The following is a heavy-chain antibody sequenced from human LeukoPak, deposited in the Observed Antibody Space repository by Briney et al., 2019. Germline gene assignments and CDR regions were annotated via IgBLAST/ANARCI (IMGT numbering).Heavy chain of an antibody. CDR3: AREGATVTTAIDY. V-gene: IGHV4-4*07. D-gene: IGHD4-17*01. CDR1: GGILSDY. Sequence: PSETLSLTCTVSGGILSDYWGWIRQPPGKGLEWIGRIYISGSASYNPSLKSRVTFSVDTSKNQFSLKLTSVTAADTAVYYCAREGATVTTAIDYWGQGTLVTVSS. CDR2: IYISGSA. J-gene: IGHJ4*02.